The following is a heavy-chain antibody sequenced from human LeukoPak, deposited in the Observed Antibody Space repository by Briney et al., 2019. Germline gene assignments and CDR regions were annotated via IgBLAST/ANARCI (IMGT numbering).Heavy chain of an antibody. CDR1: GFTFSLYW. CDR3: ANTGYNYEFDY. Sequence: PGGSLRLSCEASGFTFSLYWMSWVRQAPGKGLEWVADIKEDGSEKYYVDSVKGRFTISRDNAKNSLFLQMNSLRAEDTAVYYCANTGYNYEFDYWGQGTLVTVSS. V-gene: IGHV3-7*02. D-gene: IGHD5-18*01. CDR2: IKEDGSEK. J-gene: IGHJ4*02.